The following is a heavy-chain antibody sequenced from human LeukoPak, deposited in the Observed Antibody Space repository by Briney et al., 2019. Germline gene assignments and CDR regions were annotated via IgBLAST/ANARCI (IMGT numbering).Heavy chain of an antibody. J-gene: IGHJ6*02. V-gene: IGHV4-59*01. CDR3: ARVPYGSGGVPDYYYYGMDV. Sequence: PSETLSLTCTVSGGSISSYYWSWIRQPPGKGLEWIGYIYYSGSTNYNPSLKSRVTISVDTSKNQFSLKLSSVTAADTAVYYCARVPYGSGGVPDYYYYGMDVWGQGTTVTVSS. D-gene: IGHD3-10*01. CDR2: IYYSGST. CDR1: GGSISSYY.